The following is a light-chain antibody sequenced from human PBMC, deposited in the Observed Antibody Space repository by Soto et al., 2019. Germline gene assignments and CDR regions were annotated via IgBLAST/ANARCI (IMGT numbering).Light chain of an antibody. J-gene: IGKJ1*01. CDR2: HAS. Sequence: DIQMTQSPSTLSASIGDRVTITCRASQTINNWLAWYQQKPGKAPNLLIYHASNLETGVPSRFSGSAFGTEFTLTISSLQPDDFATYYCQHYNSYPCTFGQGTKVDI. CDR1: QTINNW. CDR3: QHYNSYPCT. V-gene: IGKV1-5*01.